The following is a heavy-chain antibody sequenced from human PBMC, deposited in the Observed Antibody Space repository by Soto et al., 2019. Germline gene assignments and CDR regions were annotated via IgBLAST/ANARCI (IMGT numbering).Heavy chain of an antibody. CDR3: ARGSSSWLDPRWFDP. CDR1: GGTFSSYA. CDR2: IIPIFGTA. Sequence: SVKVSCKASGGTFSSYAISWVRQAPGQGLEWMGGIIPIFGTANYAQKFQGRVTITADESTSTAYMELSSLRSEDTAVYYCARGSSSWLDPRWFDPWGQGTLVTVSS. J-gene: IGHJ5*02. V-gene: IGHV1-69*13. D-gene: IGHD6-13*01.